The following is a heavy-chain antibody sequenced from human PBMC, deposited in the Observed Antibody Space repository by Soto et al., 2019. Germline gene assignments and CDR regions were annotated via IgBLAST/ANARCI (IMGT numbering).Heavy chain of an antibody. CDR2: IIPIFGTA. Sequence: QVQLVQSGAEVKKPGASVKVSCKASGGTFSSYAISWVRQAPGQGLEWMGGIIPIFGTANYAQKFRGSVTITADESTSTAYMELSSLRSEYTAVYYCARRGNCSSTSCYTRQNWFDPWGQGTLVIVSS. CDR3: ARRGNCSSTSCYTRQNWFDP. V-gene: IGHV1-69*01. J-gene: IGHJ5*02. CDR1: GGTFSSYA. D-gene: IGHD2-2*02.